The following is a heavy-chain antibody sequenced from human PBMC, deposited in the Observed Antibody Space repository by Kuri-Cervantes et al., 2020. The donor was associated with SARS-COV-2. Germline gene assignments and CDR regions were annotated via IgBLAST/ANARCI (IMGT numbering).Heavy chain of an antibody. CDR3: ARDNCSGGSCYGYYYMDV. CDR1: GGSISSGSYY. CDR2: IYTSGST. V-gene: IGHV4-61*09. Sequence: LRLSCTVSGGSISSGSYYWSWIRQPAGKGLEWIGHIYTSGSTNYNPSLKSRVTISVDTSKNLFSLKLSSVTAADTAVYYCARDNCSGGSCYGYYYMDVWGKGTTVTVSS. J-gene: IGHJ6*03. D-gene: IGHD2-15*01.